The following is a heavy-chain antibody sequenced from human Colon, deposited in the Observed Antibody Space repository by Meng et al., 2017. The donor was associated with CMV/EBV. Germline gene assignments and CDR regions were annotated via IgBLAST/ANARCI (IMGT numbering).Heavy chain of an antibody. CDR1: GFPFSRSW. Sequence: GGSLRLSCVVSGFPFSRSWMTWVRQPPEKGLEGVANIKTDGSETYYVASVKGRFTISRNNAKNSLYLQMNNLRAEDTAVYYCARDVGWQPFDYWGQGTLVTVSS. D-gene: IGHD5-24*01. CDR2: IKTDGSET. CDR3: ARDVGWQPFDY. J-gene: IGHJ4*02. V-gene: IGHV3-7*01.